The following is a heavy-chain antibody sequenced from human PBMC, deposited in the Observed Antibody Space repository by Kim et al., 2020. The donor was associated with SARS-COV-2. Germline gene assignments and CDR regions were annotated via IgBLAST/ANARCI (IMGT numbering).Heavy chain of an antibody. CDR2: IYYSGST. V-gene: IGHV4-59*08. CDR1: GGSISSYY. Sequence: SETLSLTCTVSGGSISSYYWSWIRQPPWKGLEWIGYIYYSGSTNYNPSLKSRVTISVDTSKNQFSLKLSSVTAADTAVYYCARYRSSGWYVGYFDYWGQG. D-gene: IGHD6-19*01. CDR3: ARYRSSGWYVGYFDY. J-gene: IGHJ4*02.